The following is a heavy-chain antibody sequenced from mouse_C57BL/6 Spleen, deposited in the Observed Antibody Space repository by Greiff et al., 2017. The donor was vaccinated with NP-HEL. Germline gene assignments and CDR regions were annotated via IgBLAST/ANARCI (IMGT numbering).Heavy chain of an antibody. Sequence: EVMLVESGGGLVKPGGSLKLSCAASGFTFSSYAMSWVRRTPEKRLEWVATISDGGSYTYYPDNVKGRFTISRDNAKNNLYLQMSHLKSEDTAMYYCARELTSFSRYFDYWGQGTTLTVSS. CDR1: GFTFSSYA. J-gene: IGHJ2*01. V-gene: IGHV5-4*01. CDR2: ISDGGSYT. D-gene: IGHD4-1*01. CDR3: ARELTSFSRYFDY.